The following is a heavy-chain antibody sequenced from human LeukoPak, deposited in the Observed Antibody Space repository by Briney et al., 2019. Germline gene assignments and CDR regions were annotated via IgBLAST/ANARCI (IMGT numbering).Heavy chain of an antibody. J-gene: IGHJ6*03. CDR1: GGSISSGSYY. Sequence: SQTLSLTCTVSGGSISSGSYYWPWIRQPAGKGLEWIGRIYTRVSTNYNPSLKSRVTISVDTSRNQFSLRLSSATAADTAVYYCAREVRVQLWLTDYCSYMDVWGKGTTVTVSS. CDR2: IYTRVST. D-gene: IGHD5-18*01. CDR3: AREVRVQLWLTDYCSYMDV. V-gene: IGHV4-61*02.